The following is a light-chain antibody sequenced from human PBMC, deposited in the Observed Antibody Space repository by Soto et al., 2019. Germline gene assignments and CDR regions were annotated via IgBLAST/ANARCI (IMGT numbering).Light chain of an antibody. V-gene: IGKV3-20*01. CDR1: QGLTSNF. J-gene: IGKJ1*01. CDR3: QQYVTAPRT. Sequence: IVLTQSPVTLSLSPGERATLSCRASQGLTSNFLAWYQQKPGQAPSLLIYGASNRATGVPDRFSGGGSGTDFTLTISRLEPEDFAVYFCQQYVTAPRTFGQGTKVDIK. CDR2: GAS.